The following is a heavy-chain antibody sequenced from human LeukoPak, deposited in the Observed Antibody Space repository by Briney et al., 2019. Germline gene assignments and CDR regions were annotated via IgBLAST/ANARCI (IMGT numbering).Heavy chain of an antibody. Sequence: GESLKISCKGSGYSFTSYWIGWVRQMPGKGLEWMGIIYPGDSDTRYSPSFQGQATISADKSISTAYLQWSSLKASDTAMYYCASPPRRYCSSTSCYGGWGQGTLVTVSS. CDR3: ASPPRRYCSSTSCYGG. V-gene: IGHV5-51*01. D-gene: IGHD2-2*01. CDR1: GYSFTSYW. J-gene: IGHJ4*02. CDR2: IYPGDSDT.